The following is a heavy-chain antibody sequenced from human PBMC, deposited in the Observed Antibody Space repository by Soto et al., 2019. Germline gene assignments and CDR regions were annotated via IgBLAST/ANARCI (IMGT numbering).Heavy chain of an antibody. CDR3: AGGNPYYYDSSGSRYPFDI. V-gene: IGHV1-18*04. J-gene: IGHJ3*02. Sequence: GASVKVSCKASGYTFTGYYMHWVRQAPGQGLEWMGWISAYNGNTNYAQKLQGRVTMTTDTSTSTAYMELRSLRSDDTAVYYCAGGNPYYYDSSGSRYPFDIWGQGTMVTVSS. CDR2: ISAYNGNT. D-gene: IGHD3-22*01. CDR1: GYTFTGYY.